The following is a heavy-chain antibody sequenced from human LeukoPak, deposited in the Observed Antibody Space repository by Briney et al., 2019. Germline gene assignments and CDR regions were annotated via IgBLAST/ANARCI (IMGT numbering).Heavy chain of an antibody. CDR3: ARGGPFWSGYRPLYYYYYGMDV. V-gene: IGHV4-59*12. Sequence: SETLSLTCTVSGGSISSYYWSWIRQPPGKGLEWIGYIYYSGSTNYNPSLKSRVTISVDTSKNQFSLKLSSVTAADTAVYYCARGGPFWSGYRPLYYYYYGMDVWGQGTTVTVSS. CDR2: IYYSGST. D-gene: IGHD3-3*01. CDR1: GGSISSYY. J-gene: IGHJ6*02.